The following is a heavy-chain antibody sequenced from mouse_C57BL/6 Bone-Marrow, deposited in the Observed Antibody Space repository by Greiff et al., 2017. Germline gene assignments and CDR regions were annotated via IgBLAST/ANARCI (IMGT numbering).Heavy chain of an antibody. V-gene: IGHV14-4*01. D-gene: IGHD1-2*01. Sequence: VQLQQSGAELVRPGASVKLSCPASGFNIKDDYMHWVKQRPEQGLEWIGWIDPENGDTEYASKFQGKATITADTSSTTAYLQLSSLTYEDTAVYYCTLITTVDYWGQGTTLTVSS. CDR3: TLITTVDY. CDR1: GFNIKDDY. CDR2: IDPENGDT. J-gene: IGHJ2*01.